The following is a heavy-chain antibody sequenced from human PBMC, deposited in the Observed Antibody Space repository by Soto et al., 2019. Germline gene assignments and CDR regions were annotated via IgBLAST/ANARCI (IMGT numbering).Heavy chain of an antibody. Sequence: PSETLSLTCGIYGGSLSFSSLNWIRQFPGQGLEWIGEINHRGTYNYNPSLKSRVIISVDTSRNQFSLKLRSVTAADTAVYYCAAGGGFILSRMVSFDPWGQGTQVTVSS. CDR1: GGSLSFSS. V-gene: IGHV4-34*01. J-gene: IGHJ5*02. CDR3: AAGGGFILSRMVSFDP. CDR2: INHRGTY. D-gene: IGHD2-8*01.